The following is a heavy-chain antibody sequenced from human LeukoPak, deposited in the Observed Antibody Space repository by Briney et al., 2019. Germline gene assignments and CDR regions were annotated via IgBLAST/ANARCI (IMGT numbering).Heavy chain of an antibody. CDR2: ISWDGGST. CDR3: AKLTRGYAQRDIDY. J-gene: IGHJ4*02. Sequence: PGGSLRLSCAASGFTFDDYAMHWVRQAPGKGLEWVSLISWDGGSTYYADSVKGRFTISRDNSKNSLYLQMNSLRTEDTALYYCAKLTRGYAQRDIDYWGQGTLVTVSS. V-gene: IGHV3-43*01. D-gene: IGHD5-12*01. CDR1: GFTFDDYA.